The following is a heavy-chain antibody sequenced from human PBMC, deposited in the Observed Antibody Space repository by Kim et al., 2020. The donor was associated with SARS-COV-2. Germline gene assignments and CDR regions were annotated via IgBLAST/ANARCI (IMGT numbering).Heavy chain of an antibody. J-gene: IGHJ4*02. V-gene: IGHV3-7*01. CDR3: AKWRGAQSEFGF. Sequence: YVDSGQGRFTISRDNTKNPVFLQMNSLRAADTALYYCAKWRGAQSEFGFWGQGTRVTVSS. D-gene: IGHD1-26*01.